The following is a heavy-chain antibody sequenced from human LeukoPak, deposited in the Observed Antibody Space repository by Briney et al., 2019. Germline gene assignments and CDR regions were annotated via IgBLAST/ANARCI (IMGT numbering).Heavy chain of an antibody. D-gene: IGHD1/OR15-1a*01. V-gene: IGHV3-33*06. CDR2: IWFDGSEK. CDR1: GFSFGHCG. Sequence: GRSLRLSCAASGFSFGHCGMHWVRQAPTKGLEWVAVIWFDGSEKIYGDSVNGRFTISRDNSKSTLYLQMNSLGVDDTAVYYCVKANAKNNGIFDSWDQGTLVTVSS. CDR3: VKANAKNNGIFDS. J-gene: IGHJ4*02.